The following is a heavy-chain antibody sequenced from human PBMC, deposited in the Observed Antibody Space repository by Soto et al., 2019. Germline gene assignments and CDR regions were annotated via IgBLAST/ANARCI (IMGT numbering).Heavy chain of an antibody. CDR1: GYTFTGYY. CDR2: INPNSGGT. CDR3: ARDTVVPAYYYYYGMDV. D-gene: IGHD2-2*01. J-gene: IGHJ6*02. V-gene: IGHV1-2*02. Sequence: GATVKVSCKASGYTFTGYYMHWVRQAPGQGLEWMGWINPNSGGTNYAQKFQGRVTMTRDTSISTAYMELSRLRSDDTAVYYCARDTVVPAYYYYYGMDVWGQGTTVSVSS.